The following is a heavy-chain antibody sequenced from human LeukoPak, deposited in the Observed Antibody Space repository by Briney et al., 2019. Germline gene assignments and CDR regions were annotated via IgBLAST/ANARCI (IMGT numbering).Heavy chain of an antibody. J-gene: IGHJ6*02. CDR1: GGSISSYY. V-gene: IGHV4-59*01. CDR2: IYYSGST. Sequence: PSETLSLTCTVSGGSISSYYWSWIRQPPGKGLEWIGYIYYSGSTNYNPSLKSRVTISVDTSKNQFSLKLSSVTAADTAVYYCARDNWNYGSSMDVWGQGTTVPVSS. CDR3: ARDNWNYGSSMDV. D-gene: IGHD1-7*01.